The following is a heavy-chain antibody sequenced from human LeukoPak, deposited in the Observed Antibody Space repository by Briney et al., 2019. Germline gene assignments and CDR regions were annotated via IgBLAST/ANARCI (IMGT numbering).Heavy chain of an antibody. J-gene: IGHJ5*02. V-gene: IGHV3-30*04. Sequence: GGSLRLSCAASGFTFSSYAMHWVRQAPGKGLDWVAVISYDGSNKYYADSVKGRFTISRDNSKNTLYLQMNSLRAEDTAVYYCAKEPEPYGWFDPWGQGTLVTVSS. CDR1: GFTFSSYA. CDR2: ISYDGSNK. D-gene: IGHD1-14*01. CDR3: AKEPEPYGWFDP.